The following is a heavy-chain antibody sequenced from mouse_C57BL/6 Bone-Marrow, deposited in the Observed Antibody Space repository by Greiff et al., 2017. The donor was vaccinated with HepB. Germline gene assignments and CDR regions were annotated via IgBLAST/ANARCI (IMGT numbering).Heavy chain of an antibody. Sequence: EVQLVESGGGLVKPGGSLKLSCAASGFTFSDYGMHWVRQAPEKGLEWVAYISSGSSTIYYADTVKGRFTISRDNAKNTLFLQMTSLRSEDTTMYYCASHDYGSSGFDYWGQGTTLTVSS. J-gene: IGHJ2*01. V-gene: IGHV5-17*01. CDR1: GFTFSDYG. D-gene: IGHD1-1*01. CDR3: ASHDYGSSGFDY. CDR2: ISSGSSTI.